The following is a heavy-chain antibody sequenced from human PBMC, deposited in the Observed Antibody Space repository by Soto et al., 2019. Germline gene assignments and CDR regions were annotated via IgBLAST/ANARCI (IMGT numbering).Heavy chain of an antibody. CDR3: ARVSMGSSSEDFQH. D-gene: IGHD6-6*01. CDR1: GYSFTSYD. CDR2: MNPNSGNT. Sequence: QVQLVQSGAEVKKPGASVKVSCKASGYSFTSYDINWVRQATGQGLEWMGWMNPNSGNTGYAQKFQGRVTITRNTSISTAYMELSSLRSEDTAVYYCARVSMGSSSEDFQHWGQATLVTVSS. V-gene: IGHV1-8*01. J-gene: IGHJ1*01.